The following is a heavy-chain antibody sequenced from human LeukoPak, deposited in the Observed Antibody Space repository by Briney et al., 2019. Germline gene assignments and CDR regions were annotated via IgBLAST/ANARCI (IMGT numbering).Heavy chain of an antibody. J-gene: IGHJ4*02. D-gene: IGHD1-26*01. Sequence: PGGSLRLSCAASGCTFSSYAMSWVRQAPGKGLEWGSAISGSGGSTYYADSVKGRFTISRDNSKNTLYLQMNSLRAEDTAVYYCAKVDTPLVGATTDWGQGTLVTVSS. CDR2: ISGSGGST. CDR3: AKVDTPLVGATTD. CDR1: GCTFSSYA. V-gene: IGHV3-23*01.